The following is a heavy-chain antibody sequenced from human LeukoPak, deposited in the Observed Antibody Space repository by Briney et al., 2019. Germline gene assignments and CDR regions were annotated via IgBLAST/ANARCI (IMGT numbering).Heavy chain of an antibody. Sequence: GGSLRLSCAASGFIFSADWMSWLRQAPGKGREGVANIKQDGSDKYYVDSVKGRFTISRDNAKNSLYLQMNSLRAEDTAVYYCARKTVVGSYFDYWGQGTPVTVSS. D-gene: IGHD4-23*01. CDR2: IKQDGSDK. CDR3: ARKTVVGSYFDY. J-gene: IGHJ4*02. V-gene: IGHV3-7*03. CDR1: GFIFSADW.